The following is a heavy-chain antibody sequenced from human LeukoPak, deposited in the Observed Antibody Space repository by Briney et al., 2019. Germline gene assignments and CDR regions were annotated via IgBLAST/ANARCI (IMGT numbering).Heavy chain of an antibody. CDR3: ARRRDLYSGSYYPFDY. D-gene: IGHD1-26*01. V-gene: IGHV5-51*01. Sequence: LGESLKISCKGSGYRFTNYWIGWVRQMPGKGLEWMGIIYPGDSETRYSPSFQGQVTISADKSISTAYLQWSSLKASDTAMYYCARRRDLYSGSYYPFDYWGQGTLVTVSS. CDR1: GYRFTNYW. J-gene: IGHJ4*02. CDR2: IYPGDSET.